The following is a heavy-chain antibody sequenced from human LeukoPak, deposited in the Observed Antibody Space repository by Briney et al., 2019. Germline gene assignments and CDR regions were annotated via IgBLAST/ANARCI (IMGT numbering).Heavy chain of an antibody. J-gene: IGHJ4*02. V-gene: IGHV4-59*01. CDR1: GGSISSYY. CDR2: IYYSGST. D-gene: IGHD6-19*01. CDR3: ARVGWYSSGWYYFDY. Sequence: KPSETLSLTCTVSGGSISSYYWSWIRQPPGKGLEWIGYIYYSGSTNYNPSLKSRVTISVDTSKNQFSLKLSSVIAGDTAVYYCARVGWYSSGWYYFDYWGQGTLVTVSS.